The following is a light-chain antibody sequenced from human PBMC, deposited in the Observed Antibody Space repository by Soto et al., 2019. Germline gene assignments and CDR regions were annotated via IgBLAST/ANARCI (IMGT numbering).Light chain of an antibody. Sequence: QSVLTQPPSVSGAPGQRVTISCTGSSSNIGAGYDVHWYQQLPGTAPKLLIYGNSNRPSGVPDRFSGSKSGTSASLAITGLKAEYEADYYCQSYDSSLSGYVFGGGTKLTVL. CDR3: QSYDSSLSGYV. CDR1: SSNIGAGYD. J-gene: IGLJ2*01. V-gene: IGLV1-40*01. CDR2: GNS.